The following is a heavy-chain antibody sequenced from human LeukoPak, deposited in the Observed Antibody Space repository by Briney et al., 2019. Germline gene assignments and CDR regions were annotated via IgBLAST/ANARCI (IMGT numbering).Heavy chain of an antibody. CDR3: AKGSRGYYGTDY. Sequence: GGSLRLSCAASGFTFSSYELNWVRQAPGKGLEWISYISSSGGTIYYADSVKGRFTISRDNAKNTLFLQMNSLRAEDTAVYYCAKGSRGYYGTDYWGQGTLVTVSS. CDR2: ISSSGGTI. D-gene: IGHD3-22*01. V-gene: IGHV3-48*03. J-gene: IGHJ4*02. CDR1: GFTFSSYE.